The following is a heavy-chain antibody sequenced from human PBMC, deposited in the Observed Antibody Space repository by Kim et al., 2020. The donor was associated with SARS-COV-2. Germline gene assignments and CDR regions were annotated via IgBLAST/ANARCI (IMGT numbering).Heavy chain of an antibody. V-gene: IGHV1-3*01. CDR2: IDAGAGNT. J-gene: IGHJ5*02. CDR1: GYSFSRYA. CDR3: ARGWSATGIDP. Sequence: ASVKVSCKASGYSFSRYAIHWMRQAPGQRLEWMGWIDAGAGNTKYSQRFQGRVTITRDTSASTVYMEMSSLTSEDTAIYYCARGWSATGIDPWGPGTLVTVSS. D-gene: IGHD2-15*01.